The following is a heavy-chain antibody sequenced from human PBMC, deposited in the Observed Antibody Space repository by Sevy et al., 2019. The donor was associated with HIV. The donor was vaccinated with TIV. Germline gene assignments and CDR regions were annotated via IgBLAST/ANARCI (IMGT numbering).Heavy chain of an antibody. CDR3: ARDIGEHYYGSGSYYPGAFDI. D-gene: IGHD3-10*01. CDR1: GGSISSYY. Sequence: SETLSLTCTVSGGSISSYYWSWIRQPPGKGLEWIGYIYYSGSTNYNPSLKSRVTISVDTSKNQFSLKLSSVTAADTAGYYCARDIGEHYYGSGSYYPGAFDIWGQGTMVTVSS. V-gene: IGHV4-59*01. CDR2: IYYSGST. J-gene: IGHJ3*02.